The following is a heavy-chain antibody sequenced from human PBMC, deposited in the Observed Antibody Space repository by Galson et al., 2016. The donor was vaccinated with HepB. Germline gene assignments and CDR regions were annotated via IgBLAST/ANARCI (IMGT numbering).Heavy chain of an antibody. Sequence: SVKVSCKASGYTFTSYYMHWVRQAPGQGLEWMGIINPSGGSTSYAQNFQGRVTMTRDTSTSTVYMELSSLRSEDSAMYYCAREGATSIGGFGYGGQGTLVTVAS. D-gene: IGHD1-26*01. CDR3: AREGATSIGGFGY. J-gene: IGHJ4*02. V-gene: IGHV1-46*01. CDR1: GYTFTSYY. CDR2: INPSGGST.